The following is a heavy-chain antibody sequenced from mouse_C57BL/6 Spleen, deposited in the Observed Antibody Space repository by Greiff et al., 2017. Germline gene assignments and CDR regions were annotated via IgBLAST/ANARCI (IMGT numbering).Heavy chain of an antibody. CDR1: GYTFTSYW. J-gene: IGHJ2*01. Sequence: QVQLQQPGAELVMPGASVKLSCKASGYTFTSYWMHWVKQRPGQGLAWIGEIDPSDSYTNYNQKFKGKSTLTVDKSSSTAYMQLSSLTSEDSAVYYCARSRGYFDYWGQGTTLTVSS. V-gene: IGHV1-69*01. CDR2: IDPSDSYT. CDR3: ARSRGYFDY.